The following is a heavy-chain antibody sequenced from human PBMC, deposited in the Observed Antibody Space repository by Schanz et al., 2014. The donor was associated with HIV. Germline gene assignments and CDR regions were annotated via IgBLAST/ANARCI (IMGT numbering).Heavy chain of an antibody. CDR3: ARSNYDILRARAYYYYYGLDV. D-gene: IGHD3-9*01. Sequence: QVHLVQSGAEVKKPGSSVEVSCKASGDTFSTDAFSWVRQVPGQGLEWMAVINTSGGGTSDALQGRVTMTTDTSTSTAYMELRSLRSDDTAVYFCARSNYDILRARAYYYYYGLDVWGQGTTVTVSS. V-gene: IGHV1-69*06. CDR2: INTSGGGT. CDR1: GDTFSTDA. J-gene: IGHJ6*02.